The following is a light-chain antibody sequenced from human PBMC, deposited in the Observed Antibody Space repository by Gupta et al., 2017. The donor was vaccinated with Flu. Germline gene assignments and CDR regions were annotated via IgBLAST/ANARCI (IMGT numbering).Light chain of an antibody. CDR3: SSYISSSTYV. CDR1: SSDVGGYNY. CDR2: EVS. J-gene: IGLJ1*01. V-gene: IGLV2-14*01. Sequence: QSALTQPASVSGSPGQSITISCTGSSSDVGGYNYVSWYQHHPGKAPKLMIYEVSNRPSGVPNRFSGSKSGNTASLTISGLQAEDEADYYCSSYISSSTYVFGTGTKVTVL.